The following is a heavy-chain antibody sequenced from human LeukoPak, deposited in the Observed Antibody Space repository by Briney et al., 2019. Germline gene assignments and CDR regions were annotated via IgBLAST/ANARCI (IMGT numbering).Heavy chain of an antibody. V-gene: IGHV1-18*01. D-gene: IGHD3-10*01. J-gene: IGHJ4*02. CDR2: ISSYDGNT. CDR1: GYGFTNYG. CDR3: VRDAYGAGKGYFDY. Sequence: ASVKVSCKASGYGFTNYGFSWVRQAPGQGLEWMGWISSYDGNTKSIEKLQGRVTLTTDTSTYTAYMELRGLTSDDTAVYYCVRDAYGAGKGYFDYWGQGTLVTVSS.